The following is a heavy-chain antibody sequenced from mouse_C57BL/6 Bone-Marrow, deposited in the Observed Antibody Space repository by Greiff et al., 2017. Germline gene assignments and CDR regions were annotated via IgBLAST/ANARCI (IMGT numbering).Heavy chain of an antibody. CDR2: IDPSDSYT. V-gene: IGHV1-50*01. CDR3: ARTTTVVAEAY. Sequence: QVQVQQPGAELVKPGASVKLSCKASGYTFTSYWMQWVKQRPGQGLEWIGEIDPSDSYTNYNQKFKGKATLTVDTSSSTAYMQLSSLTSEDSAVYYCARTTTVVAEAYWGQGTLVTVSA. CDR1: GYTFTSYW. D-gene: IGHD1-1*01. J-gene: IGHJ3*01.